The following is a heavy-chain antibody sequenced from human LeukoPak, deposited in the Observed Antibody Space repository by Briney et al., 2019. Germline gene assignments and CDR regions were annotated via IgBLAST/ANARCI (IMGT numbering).Heavy chain of an antibody. CDR3: ARHRIHSLDY. Sequence: GGSVRLLCEASGFTFSSYWMTCVRQPRGKGLEWVANIVLDGGEKHYVDSVKGRFTISRDNAKNSLYLQMNSLRDEDTAVYYCARHRIHSLDYWGQGTLVTVSS. J-gene: IGHJ4*02. CDR1: GFTFSSYW. V-gene: IGHV3-7*01. CDR2: IVLDGGEK.